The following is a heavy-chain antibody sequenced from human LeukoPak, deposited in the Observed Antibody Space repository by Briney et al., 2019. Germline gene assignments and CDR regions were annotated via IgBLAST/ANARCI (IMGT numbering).Heavy chain of an antibody. D-gene: IGHD2-15*01. J-gene: IGHJ4*02. CDR3: ARMGGDCSGGSCSYYFDY. V-gene: IGHV1-3*02. Sequence: GASVKVSCKASGYTFTSYAMHWVRQAPGHRLEWMGWSNAGNGNTKYSQEFQGRVTITRDTSASTAYMELSSLRSEDMAVYYCARMGGDCSGGSCSYYFDYWGQGTLVTVSS. CDR2: SNAGNGNT. CDR1: GYTFTSYA.